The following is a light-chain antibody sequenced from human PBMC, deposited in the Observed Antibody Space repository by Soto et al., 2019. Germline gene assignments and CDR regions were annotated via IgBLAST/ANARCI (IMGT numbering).Light chain of an antibody. Sequence: QSVLTQPASVSGSPGQSITISCTGTSSDVGGYNYVSWYQQHPGKAPKLMIYGVSNRPSGVSNRFSGSKSGNTASLTISGLQAEDEADYYCTSYSSSSTLVVFGGGTKHTVL. CDR3: TSYSSSSTLVV. J-gene: IGLJ2*01. CDR1: SSDVGGYNY. CDR2: GVS. V-gene: IGLV2-14*01.